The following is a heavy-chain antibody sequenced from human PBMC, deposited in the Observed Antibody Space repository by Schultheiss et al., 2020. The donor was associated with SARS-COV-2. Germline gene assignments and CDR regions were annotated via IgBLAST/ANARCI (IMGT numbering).Heavy chain of an antibody. V-gene: IGHV4-30-4*01. J-gene: IGHJ5*01. CDR2: IYYSGGT. Sequence: LSLTCTVSGGSISSGDYYWSWIRQPPGRGLEWIGNIYYSGGTYYNPSLKSRVTISVETSNNQFSLKLSSVTAADTAVYYCARGSGGSGYSDSWGQGTLVTVSS. D-gene: IGHD3-22*01. CDR3: ARGSGGSGYSDS. CDR1: GGSISSGDYY.